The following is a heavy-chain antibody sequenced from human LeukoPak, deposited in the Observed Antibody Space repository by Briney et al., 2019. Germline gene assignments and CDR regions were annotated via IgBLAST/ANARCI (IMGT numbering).Heavy chain of an antibody. D-gene: IGHD6-6*01. CDR1: GASVSSGSYY. Sequence: SETLSLTCIVSGASVSSGSYYWSWIRQPPGKGLEWIGSIYYSGGTNYNPSLQGRVSISVDTSKIQFSLKLSSVTAADTAVYYCARWQYTISSGWFDPWGQGTLVTVSS. CDR3: ARWQYTISSGWFDP. J-gene: IGHJ5*02. V-gene: IGHV4-61*01. CDR2: IYYSGGT.